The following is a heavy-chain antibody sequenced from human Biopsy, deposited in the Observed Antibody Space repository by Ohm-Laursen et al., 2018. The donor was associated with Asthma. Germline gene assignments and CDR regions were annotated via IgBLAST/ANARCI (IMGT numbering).Heavy chain of an antibody. D-gene: IGHD2-2*01. CDR2: INYSGNT. Sequence: TLSLTCAVSGGPINSGAFYWGWVRQHPGKGPEWIGYINYSGNTYYNPSLKSRVIISVETSKNQFSLKLTSVTAADSALYYCARDLAGSCTSASCYGFDSWGQGAQVTVSS. V-gene: IGHV4-31*11. J-gene: IGHJ5*01. CDR1: GGPINSGAFY. CDR3: ARDLAGSCTSASCYGFDS.